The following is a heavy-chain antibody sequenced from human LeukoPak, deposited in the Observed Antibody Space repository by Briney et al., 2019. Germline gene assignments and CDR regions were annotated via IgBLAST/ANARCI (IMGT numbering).Heavy chain of an antibody. V-gene: IGHV6-1*01. J-gene: IGHJ3*02. D-gene: IGHD5-24*01. CDR1: GDSFSSNSTA. CDR3: VRGGQGDGYSADEAFDI. Sequence: SQTLSLTCAISGDSFSSNSTACNWIRQSPSRGLEWLGRTYYRSKWYSDYAVSVKSRITINPDTSKNRFSLQLNSVTPEDTAVYYCVRGGQGDGYSADEAFDIWGQGTMVTVSS. CDR2: TYYRSKWYS.